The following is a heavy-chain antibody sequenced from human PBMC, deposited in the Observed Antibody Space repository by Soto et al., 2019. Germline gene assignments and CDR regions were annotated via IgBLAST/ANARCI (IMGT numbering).Heavy chain of an antibody. CDR1: GYTFTSYG. CDR2: INPFNGNT. CDR3: ARGGRKGGFDP. J-gene: IGHJ5*02. D-gene: IGHD1-26*01. V-gene: IGHV1-18*01. Sequence: QVHLVQSGAELKKPGASVKVSCKTSGYTFTSYGITWMRQAPGQGLAWMGWINPFNGNTNSAQKLQGRVTMTTDTSTSTAYMELRSLRSDDTAVYYCARGGRKGGFDPWGQGTLVTVSS.